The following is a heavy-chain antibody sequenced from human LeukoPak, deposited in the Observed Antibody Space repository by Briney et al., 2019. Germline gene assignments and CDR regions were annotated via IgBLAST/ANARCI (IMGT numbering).Heavy chain of an antibody. Sequence: SRTLSLTCTVSGGSISSGGYYWSWIRQHPGKGLEWLGYIYYSGSTYYNPSLKSRVTISVDTSKNQFSLKLSSVTAADTAVYYCAREPANLYDSSGYYFDYWGQGTLVTVSS. CDR1: GGSISSGGYY. CDR3: AREPANLYDSSGYYFDY. J-gene: IGHJ4*02. D-gene: IGHD3-22*01. V-gene: IGHV4-31*03. CDR2: IYYSGST.